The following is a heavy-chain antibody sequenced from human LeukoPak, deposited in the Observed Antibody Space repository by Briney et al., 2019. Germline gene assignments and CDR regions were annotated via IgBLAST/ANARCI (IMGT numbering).Heavy chain of an antibody. D-gene: IGHD6-13*01. CDR1: GYTFTSYG. V-gene: IGHV1-18*01. CDR2: ISAYNGNT. J-gene: IGHJ4*02. CDR3: ARDWAAASPSYFDY. Sequence: ASVKVSCKASGYTFTSYGISWVRQAPGQGLEWMGWISAYNGNTNYAQKLQGRVTMTTDTSTSTAYMELRSLRSDDTAVYYCARDWAAASPSYFDYWGQGTLVTASS.